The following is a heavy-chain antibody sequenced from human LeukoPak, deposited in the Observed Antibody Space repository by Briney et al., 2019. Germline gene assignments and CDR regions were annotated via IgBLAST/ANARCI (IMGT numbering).Heavy chain of an antibody. V-gene: IGHV1-18*01. CDR1: GYTFTSYG. CDR3: ARSEAYCGGDCPLFDY. CDR2: ISAYNGNT. Sequence: ASVKVSCKASGYTFTSYGISWVRQAPGQGLEWMGWISAYNGNTNYAQKLQGRVTMTTDTSTSTAYMELRSLRSDDTAVYYCARSEAYCGGDCPLFDYWGQGTLVTVSS. J-gene: IGHJ4*02. D-gene: IGHD2-21*02.